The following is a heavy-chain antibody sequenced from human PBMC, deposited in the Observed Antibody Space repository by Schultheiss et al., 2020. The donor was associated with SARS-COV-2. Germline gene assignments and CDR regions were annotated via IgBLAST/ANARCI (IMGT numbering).Heavy chain of an antibody. J-gene: IGHJ5*02. CDR3: AREPYLTGTTRVDWFDP. CDR1: GGSFSGYY. Sequence: SETLSLTCAVYGGSFSGYYWSWIRQPPGKGLEWIGEINHSGSTNYNPSLKSQVTISVDTSKNQFSLKLSSVTAADTAVYYCAREPYLTGTTRVDWFDPWGQGTLVTVSS. V-gene: IGHV4-34*01. CDR2: INHSGST. D-gene: IGHD1-20*01.